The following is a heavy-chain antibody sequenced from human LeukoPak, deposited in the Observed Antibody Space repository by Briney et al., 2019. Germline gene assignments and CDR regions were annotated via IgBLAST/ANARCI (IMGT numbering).Heavy chain of an antibody. CDR1: GFTFGDYA. J-gene: IGHJ4*02. Sequence: GGSLRLSCTASGFTFGDYAMSWFRQAPGKGLEWVGFIRSKAYGGTTEYAASVKGRFTISRDDSKSIAYLQMHSLRTEDTAVYYCTTQKVGYDSSGYYFGREPYYFDYWGQGTLVTVSS. D-gene: IGHD3-22*01. CDR3: TTQKVGYDSSGYYFGREPYYFDY. V-gene: IGHV3-49*03. CDR2: IRSKAYGGTT.